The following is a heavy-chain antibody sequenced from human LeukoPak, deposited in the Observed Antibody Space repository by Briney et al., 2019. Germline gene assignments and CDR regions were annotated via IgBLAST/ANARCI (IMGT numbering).Heavy chain of an antibody. J-gene: IGHJ3*02. Sequence: SETLSLTCAVYGGSFSGYYWSWIRKPPGKGLEWIGEINHSGSTNYNPSLKSRVTISVDTSKNQFSLKLSSVTAADTAVYYCARLVEFDAIDIWGQGTMVTVSS. D-gene: IGHD2-15*01. CDR2: INHSGST. V-gene: IGHV4-34*01. CDR3: ARLVEFDAIDI. CDR1: GGSFSGYY.